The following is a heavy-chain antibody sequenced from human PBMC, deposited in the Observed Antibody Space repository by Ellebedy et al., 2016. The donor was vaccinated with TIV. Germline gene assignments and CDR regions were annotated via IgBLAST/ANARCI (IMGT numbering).Heavy chain of an antibody. Sequence: GESLKISCAASGFTFNNSWMSWVRQAPGKGLEWVSVMYSGGSTYYADSVKGRFTIPRDNSKNTLYLQMNSLRAEDTGVYYCAREARWYYFDYWGQGTLVTVSS. CDR1: GFTFNNSW. CDR2: MYSGGST. CDR3: AREARWYYFDY. V-gene: IGHV3-53*01. J-gene: IGHJ4*02. D-gene: IGHD4-23*01.